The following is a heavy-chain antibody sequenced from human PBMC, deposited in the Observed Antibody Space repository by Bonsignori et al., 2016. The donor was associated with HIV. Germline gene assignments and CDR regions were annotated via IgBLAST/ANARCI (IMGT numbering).Heavy chain of an antibody. CDR3: ARSPFGYDFWSPHYYYYMDV. V-gene: IGHV3-7*02. J-gene: IGHJ6*03. D-gene: IGHD3-3*01. CDR2: IKQDGSEK. Sequence: VRQMPGKGLEWVANIKQDGSEKYYVDSVKGRFTISRDNAKNSLYLQMNSLRAEDTAVYYCARSPFGYDFWSPHYYYYMDVWGKGTTVTVSS.